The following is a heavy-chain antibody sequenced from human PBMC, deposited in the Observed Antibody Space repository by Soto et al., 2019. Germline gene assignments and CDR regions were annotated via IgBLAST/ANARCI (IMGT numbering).Heavy chain of an antibody. Sequence: ASVKVSCKASGDTFIKYDINWVRQATGQRLEWMGWMNPSNGNAGYAQNFRGRVTMTSNTSITTAYMELSGLRYEDTAVYYCVRRKERSGPNYFDVWGQGTLVTVS. CDR2: MNPSNGNA. CDR3: VRRKERSGPNYFDV. V-gene: IGHV1-8*01. D-gene: IGHD6-25*01. CDR1: GDTFIKYD. J-gene: IGHJ4*02.